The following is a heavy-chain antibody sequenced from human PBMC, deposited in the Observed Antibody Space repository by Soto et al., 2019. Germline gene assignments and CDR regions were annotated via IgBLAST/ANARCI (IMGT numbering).Heavy chain of an antibody. D-gene: IGHD2-8*01. CDR3: ARGGFCTSVANFDC. V-gene: IGHV6-1*01. Sequence: SQTISLTSCISGDSGSSNCVYWYCISHSPSRGLEWLGRTYYRTKWYYDYAASVRSRISISPDTSKNQFSLQLNSVTPADTAVYYCARGGFCTSVANFDCWGHGTRVTVSS. J-gene: IGHJ4*03. CDR2: TYYRTKWYY. CDR1: GDSGSSNCVY.